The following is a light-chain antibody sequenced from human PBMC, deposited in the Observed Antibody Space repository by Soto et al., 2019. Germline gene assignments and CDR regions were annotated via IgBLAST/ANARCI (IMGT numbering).Light chain of an antibody. CDR3: VLYTRSGISG. J-gene: IGLJ7*01. V-gene: IGLV8-61*01. CDR1: SGSVSDSLF. CDR2: NTN. Sequence: AHQASISVSAAGTVTLTCGLSSGSVSDSLFLSRYQQNPGQAPRTLIYNTNTRSPGVPDRFSGSILGNRAAPTITRAQADDESDYYCVLYTRSGISGFGGGTQRTLL.